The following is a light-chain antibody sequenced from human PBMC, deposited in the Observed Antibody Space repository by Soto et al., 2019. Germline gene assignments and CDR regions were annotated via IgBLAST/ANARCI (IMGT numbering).Light chain of an antibody. CDR3: QQYSGSPRT. CDR1: QSISKY. CDR2: AAS. Sequence: EIVLTQSPGTLSLSPGERATLSCRASQSISKYLAWYQQRPGQSPRLLIYAASSRATGVPDRFSGGGSATDFTLTVSRLEPEDFAVYYCQQYSGSPRTFGQGNKLEIK. V-gene: IGKV3-20*01. J-gene: IGKJ2*01.